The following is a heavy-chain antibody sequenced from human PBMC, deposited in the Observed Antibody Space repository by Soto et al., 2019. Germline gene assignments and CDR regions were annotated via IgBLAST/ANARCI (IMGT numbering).Heavy chain of an antibody. J-gene: IGHJ5*02. V-gene: IGHV3-64D*06. CDR1: GFTFSMFS. D-gene: IGHD4-17*01. CDR3: VHPRSTVQIPPT. CDR2: ISSNGDST. Sequence: GGSLRLSCSASGFTFSMFSMHWVRQAPGKGLEYVSGISSNGDSTYYADSVKGRFTISRDNSKNTLYLQMSSLRAVDTAVYYCVHPRSTVQIPPTWGQGTLVTVSS.